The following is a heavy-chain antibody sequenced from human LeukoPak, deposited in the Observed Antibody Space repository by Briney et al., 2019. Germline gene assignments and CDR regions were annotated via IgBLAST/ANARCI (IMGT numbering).Heavy chain of an antibody. CDR3: ARQTIVVVEVGWFDP. D-gene: IGHD2-2*01. Sequence: PSETLSLTCTVSGGSISSSSYYWGWIRQPPGKGLEWIGSVYYSGNTYYNPSLKSRVTISVDTSKNQFSLKLSSVTAADTAVYYCARQTIVVVEVGWFDPWGQGTLVTVSS. CDR2: VYYSGNT. CDR1: GGSISSSSYY. V-gene: IGHV4-39*01. J-gene: IGHJ5*02.